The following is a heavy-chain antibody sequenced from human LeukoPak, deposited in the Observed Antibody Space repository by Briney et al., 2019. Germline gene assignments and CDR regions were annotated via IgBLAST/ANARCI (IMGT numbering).Heavy chain of an antibody. CDR3: ARSPYDCSGSSCYPDYFDY. CDR2: INSDGSST. CDR1: GFTFSRYW. Sequence: GGSLRLSCAAPGFTFSRYWMHWVRQAPGKGLVWVSRINSDGSSTSYADSVKGRFTISRDNAKNTLYLQMNSLRAEDTAVYYCARSPYDCSGSSCYPDYFDYWGQGTLVTVSS. J-gene: IGHJ4*02. V-gene: IGHV3-74*01. D-gene: IGHD2-15*01.